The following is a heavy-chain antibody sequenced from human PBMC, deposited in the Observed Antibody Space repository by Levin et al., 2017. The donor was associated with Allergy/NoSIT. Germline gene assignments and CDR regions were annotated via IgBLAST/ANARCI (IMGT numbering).Heavy chain of an antibody. CDR3: AKDGAAMLSHHSYWYFDV. CDR2: ISYDGIKK. D-gene: IGHD2-2*01. Sequence: GGSLRLSCAASGFAFSSYGMHWVRQAPGKGPEWVAVISYDGIKKYYADSVKGRFTISRDTSKNALYLQMTSLRAEDTAVYYCAKDGAAMLSHHSYWYFDVWGRGTLVTVSS. CDR1: GFAFSSYG. V-gene: IGHV3-30*18. J-gene: IGHJ2*01.